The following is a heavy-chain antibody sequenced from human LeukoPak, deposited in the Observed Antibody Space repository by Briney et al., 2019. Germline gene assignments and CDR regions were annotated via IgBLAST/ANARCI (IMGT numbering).Heavy chain of an antibody. V-gene: IGHV1-8*01. J-gene: IGHJ4*02. CDR3: ARGGAGTTYCDY. CDR1: GYTFTSYD. CDR2: MNPNSGNT. Sequence: ASVKVSCKAPGYTFTSYDINWVRQATGQGLEWMGWMNPNSGNTGYAQKFQGRVTMTRNTSISTAYMELSSLRSEDTAVYYCARGGAGTTYCDYWGQGTLVTVSS. D-gene: IGHD1-7*01.